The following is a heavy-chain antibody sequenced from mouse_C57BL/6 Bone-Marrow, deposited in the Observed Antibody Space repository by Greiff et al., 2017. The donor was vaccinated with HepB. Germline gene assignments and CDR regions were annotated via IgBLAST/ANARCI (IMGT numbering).Heavy chain of an antibody. V-gene: IGHV1-18*01. D-gene: IGHD1-1*01. CDR2: INPNNGGT. J-gene: IGHJ3*01. CDR1: GYTFTDYN. Sequence: EVQLQQSGPELVKPGASVKIPCKASGYTFTDYNMDWVKQSHGKSLEWIGDINPNNGGTIYNQKFKGKATLTVDKSSSTAYMELRSLTSEDTAVYYCARPYYYGSREAWFAYWGQGTLVTVSA. CDR3: ARPYYYGSREAWFAY.